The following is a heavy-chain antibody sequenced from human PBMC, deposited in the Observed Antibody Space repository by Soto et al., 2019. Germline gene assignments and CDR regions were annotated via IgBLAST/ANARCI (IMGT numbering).Heavy chain of an antibody. V-gene: IGHV5-51*01. CDR2: IYPGDSDT. J-gene: IGHJ6*02. CDR3: ARRGSSSFLYYYGMDV. D-gene: IGHD6-13*01. Sequence: GESLKISCQGSGYSFTSYWIGWVRQMPGKGLEWMGIIYPGDSDTRYSPSFQGQVTISADKSISTAYLQWSSLKASDTAMHYCARRGSSSFLYYYGMDVWGQGTTVTVSS. CDR1: GYSFTSYW.